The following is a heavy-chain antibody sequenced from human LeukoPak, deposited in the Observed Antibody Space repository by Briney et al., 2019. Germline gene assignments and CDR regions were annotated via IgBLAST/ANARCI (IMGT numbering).Heavy chain of an antibody. CDR1: GGSFSGYY. CDR2: FYYSGNT. V-gene: IGHV4-34*01. CDR3: ARIAVAGIIEDY. D-gene: IGHD6-19*01. Sequence: SETLSLTCAVYGGSFSGYYWSWIRQPPGKGLEWIGSFYYSGNTYYNPSLRRRVTISVDTSKNQLSLKLTSVTAADTAVYYCARIAVAGIIEDYWGQGTLVTVSS. J-gene: IGHJ4*02.